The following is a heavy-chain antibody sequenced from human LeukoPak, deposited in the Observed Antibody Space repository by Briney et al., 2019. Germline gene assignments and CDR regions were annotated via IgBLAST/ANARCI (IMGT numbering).Heavy chain of an antibody. Sequence: GGSLRLSCAASGFSISNSTMSWVRQAPGKGLEWVSLIIASSGSTFNADSVKGRFTISRDNSKNTLYLQMNSLRAEDTAVYYCAKGAYDYIEMGYFDYWGQGTLVTVSS. CDR1: GFSISNST. V-gene: IGHV3-23*01. J-gene: IGHJ4*02. D-gene: IGHD5-12*01. CDR3: AKGAYDYIEMGYFDY. CDR2: IIASSGST.